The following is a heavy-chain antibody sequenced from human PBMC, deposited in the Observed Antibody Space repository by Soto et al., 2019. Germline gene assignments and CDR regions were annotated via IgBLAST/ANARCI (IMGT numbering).Heavy chain of an antibody. CDR1: GGSFSGYY. CDR2: INHSGST. V-gene: IGHV4-34*01. Sequence: QVQLQQWGAGLLKPSETLSLTCAVYGGSFSGYYWSWIRQPPGKGLEWIGEINHSGSTNYNPSLKSRFTISVDTSKNQFSLKLSSVTAADTAVYYCARGEGQYRLLWRTKGGFDYWGQGTLVTVSS. J-gene: IGHJ4*02. D-gene: IGHD2-2*01. CDR3: ARGEGQYRLLWRTKGGFDY.